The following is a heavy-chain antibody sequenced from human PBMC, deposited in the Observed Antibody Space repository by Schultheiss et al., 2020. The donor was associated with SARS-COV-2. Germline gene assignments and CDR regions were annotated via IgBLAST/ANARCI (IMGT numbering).Heavy chain of an antibody. Sequence: SQTLSLTCTVSGGSVSSGSYYWSWIRQPPGKGLEWIGYIYYSGSTYYNPSLKSRVTISVDTSKNQFSLKLSSVTAADTAVYYCARANYDFNWFDPWGQGTLVTVSS. V-gene: IGHV4-61*01. J-gene: IGHJ5*02. D-gene: IGHD3-3*01. CDR2: IYYSGST. CDR3: ARANYDFNWFDP. CDR1: GGSVSSGSYY.